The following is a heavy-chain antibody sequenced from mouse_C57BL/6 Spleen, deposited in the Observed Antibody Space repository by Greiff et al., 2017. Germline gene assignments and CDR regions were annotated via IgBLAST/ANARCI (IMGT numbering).Heavy chain of an antibody. J-gene: IGHJ4*01. V-gene: IGHV1-18*01. CDR2: INPNNGGT. CDR1: GYTFTDYN. Sequence: EVQLQQSGPELVKPGASVKIPCKASGYTFTDYNMDWVKQSHGKSLEWIGDINPNNGGTIYNQKFKGKATLTVDKSSSTAYMKLRSLTSEDTAVYYSARRNYYGSSYDYAMDYWGQGTSVTVSS. D-gene: IGHD1-1*01. CDR3: ARRNYYGSSYDYAMDY.